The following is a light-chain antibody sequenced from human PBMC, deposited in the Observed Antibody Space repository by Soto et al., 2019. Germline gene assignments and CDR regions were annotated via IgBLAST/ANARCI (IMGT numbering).Light chain of an antibody. CDR2: EVS. CDR3: SSYTSSSTSV. CDR1: SSDVGGYNY. V-gene: IGLV2-14*01. Sequence: QSALTQPASVSGSPGQSITISCTGTSSDVGGYNYVSWYQQHPGKAPKLMIYEVSNRPSGDSNRFSGSKSGNTASLTISGLQAEDEADYYCSSYTSSSTSVFGTGTKVTVL. J-gene: IGLJ1*01.